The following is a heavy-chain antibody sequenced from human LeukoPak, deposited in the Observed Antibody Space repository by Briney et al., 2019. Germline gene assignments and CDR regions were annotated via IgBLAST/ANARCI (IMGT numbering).Heavy chain of an antibody. CDR3: ARGACSGWPYYYYYYMDV. V-gene: IGHV1-8*02. D-gene: IGHD6-19*01. J-gene: IGHJ6*03. CDR2: MNPNSGNT. CDR1: GYTFTSYD. Sequence: ASVKVSCKASGYTFTSYDINWVRQATGQGLEWMGWMNPNSGNTGYAQKFQGRVNMTRNTSISTAYTELSSLRSEDTAVYYCARGACSGWPYYYYYYMDVWGKGTTVTISS.